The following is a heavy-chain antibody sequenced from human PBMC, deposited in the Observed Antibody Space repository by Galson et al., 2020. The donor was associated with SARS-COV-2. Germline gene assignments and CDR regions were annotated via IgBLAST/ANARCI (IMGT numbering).Heavy chain of an antibody. Sequence: SETLSLTCAVSGASISSGAYSWSWIRRPPGKGLEWIGNVYDSGDTYYNPSLKSRLTISVDTSKNQFSLKMSSVTAADTAVYYCARVSSDWRGAYYFYYMDVWGQGTTVTVSS. CDR3: ARVSSDWRGAYYFYYMDV. J-gene: IGHJ6*02. CDR2: VYDSGDT. V-gene: IGHV4-30-4*07. D-gene: IGHD3-22*01. CDR1: GASISSGAYS.